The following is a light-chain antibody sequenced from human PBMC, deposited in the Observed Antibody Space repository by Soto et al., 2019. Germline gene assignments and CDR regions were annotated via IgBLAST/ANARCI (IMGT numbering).Light chain of an antibody. CDR3: QSYDSSLRGSL. Sequence: QYVLTQPPSVSAAPGQRVTISCTGSSSNIGAGYDVHWYQHLPGTAPKLLIYANRGRPSGVPDRFSGSKSGTSASLGITGVQDEDEADYYCQSYDSSLRGSLFGGGTELTVL. CDR1: SSNIGAGYD. V-gene: IGLV1-40*01. CDR2: ANR. J-gene: IGLJ2*01.